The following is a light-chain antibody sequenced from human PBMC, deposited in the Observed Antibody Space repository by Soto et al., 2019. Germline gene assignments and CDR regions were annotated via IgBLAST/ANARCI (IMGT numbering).Light chain of an antibody. Sequence: EIVMTQSPATLSVSPGERAALSCRASPSVSSNFAWYQQKPGQAPRLLIYGASTRATGIPARFSGSGSGTEFTLTISSPQSDDCAVYYCQQYNNWPYTFGQGTKLEIK. CDR3: QQYNNWPYT. J-gene: IGKJ2*01. V-gene: IGKV3-15*01. CDR1: PSVSSN. CDR2: GAS.